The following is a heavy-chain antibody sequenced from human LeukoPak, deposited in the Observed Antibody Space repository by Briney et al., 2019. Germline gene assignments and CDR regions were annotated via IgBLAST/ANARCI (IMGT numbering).Heavy chain of an antibody. CDR1: GYTFTSYA. J-gene: IGHJ6*02. Sequence: ASVKVSCKASGYTFTSYAMNWVRQAPGQGLEWMGWINTNTGNPTYAQGFTGRFVFSLDTSVSTAYPQISSLKAEDTAVYYCARGGTAMVPYYYYGMDVWGQGTTVTVSS. CDR3: ARGGTAMVPYYYYGMDV. V-gene: IGHV7-4-1*02. D-gene: IGHD5-18*01. CDR2: INTNTGNP.